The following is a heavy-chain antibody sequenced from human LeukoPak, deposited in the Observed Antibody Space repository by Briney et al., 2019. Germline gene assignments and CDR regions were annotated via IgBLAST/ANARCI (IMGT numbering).Heavy chain of an antibody. CDR2: IYYSGTT. D-gene: IGHD3-16*01. CDR1: GGSINTYY. J-gene: IGHJ4*02. V-gene: IGHV4-59*01. CDR3: ARGTVQMGMGERFFDF. Sequence: PSETLSLTCSVSGGSINTYYWTWIRLSPGKGLDWIGYIYYSGTTNYNPSLKSRVSMSVDTSRNQFSLRLSSVTAADTATYYCARGTVQMGMGERFFDFWGQGTLVTVSS.